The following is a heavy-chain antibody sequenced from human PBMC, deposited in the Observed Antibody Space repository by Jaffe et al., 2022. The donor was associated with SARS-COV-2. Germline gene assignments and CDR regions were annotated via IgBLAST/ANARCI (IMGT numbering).Heavy chain of an antibody. CDR1: GFTFNSHE. J-gene: IGHJ4*02. V-gene: IGHV3-48*03. CDR3: ARQGAGSYYPYFDY. CDR2: IRSSGATI. D-gene: IGHD1-26*01. Sequence: EVQLVESGGGLVQPGGSLRLSCTASGFTFNSHEINWVRQAPGKGLEWVSYIRSSGATIYYADSVKGRFTISRDTARNSLSLQMNRLRAEDTAIYYCARQGAGSYYPYFDYWGQGTLVTVSS.